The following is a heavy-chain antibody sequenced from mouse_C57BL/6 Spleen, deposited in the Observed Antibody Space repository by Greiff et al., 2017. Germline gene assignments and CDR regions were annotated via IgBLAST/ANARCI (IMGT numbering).Heavy chain of an antibody. D-gene: IGHD1-3*01. J-gene: IGHJ4*01. Sequence: QVQLQQSGAELVKPGASVKMSCKASGYTFTSYWITWVKQRPGQGLEWIGDIYPGSGSTNYNEKFKSKATLTVDTSSSTAYMQLSSLTSEDSAVYYCARRLSGRGMDYWGQGTSVTVSS. CDR1: GYTFTSYW. CDR3: ARRLSGRGMDY. V-gene: IGHV1-55*01. CDR2: IYPGSGST.